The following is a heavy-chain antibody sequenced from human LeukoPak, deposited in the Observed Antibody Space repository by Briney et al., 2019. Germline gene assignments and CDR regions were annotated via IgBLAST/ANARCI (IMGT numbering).Heavy chain of an antibody. V-gene: IGHV4-59*01. D-gene: IGHD6-13*01. J-gene: IGHJ3*02. Sequence: SETLSLTCTVSGGSISSYYWSWIRQPPGKGLEWIGYIYYSGSTNYNPSLKSRVTISVDTSKNQFSLKLSSVAAADTAVYYCAREVAALVSRAFDIWGQGTMVTVSS. CDR3: AREVAALVSRAFDI. CDR2: IYYSGST. CDR1: GGSISSYY.